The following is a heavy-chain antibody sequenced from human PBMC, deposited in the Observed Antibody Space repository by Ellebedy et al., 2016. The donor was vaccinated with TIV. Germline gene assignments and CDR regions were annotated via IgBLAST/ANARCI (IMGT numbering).Heavy chain of an antibody. CDR3: ARGVYYGLTDY. CDR2: VYYSGST. CDR1: GASVGISTSY. Sequence: MPSETLSLTCTVSGASVGISTSYWSWIRQPPGKGLEWIGYVYYSGSTTYNSSLKSRLTISVDTSKNQFSMRLDSVTAADTAVYYCARGVYYGLTDYWGQGTLVIVSS. D-gene: IGHD3-10*01. J-gene: IGHJ4*02. V-gene: IGHV4-61*01.